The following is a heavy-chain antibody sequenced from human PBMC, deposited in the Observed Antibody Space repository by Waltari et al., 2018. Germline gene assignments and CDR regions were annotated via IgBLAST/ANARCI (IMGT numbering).Heavy chain of an antibody. J-gene: IGHJ4*02. Sequence: QVQLQESGPGLVKPSETLSLTCTVSGYSISSGYYWGWIRQPPGKGLEWIGSIYHSGSTDYNPSLKSRVTISVDTSKNQFSLKLSSVTAADTAVYYCARRSSDELRYFDWLFSYYFDYWGQGTLVTVSS. V-gene: IGHV4-38-2*02. D-gene: IGHD3-9*01. CDR1: GYSISSGYY. CDR3: ARRSSDELRYFDWLFSYYFDY. CDR2: IYHSGST.